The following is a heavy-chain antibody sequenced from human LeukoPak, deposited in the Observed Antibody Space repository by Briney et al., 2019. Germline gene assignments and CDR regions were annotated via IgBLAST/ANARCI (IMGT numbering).Heavy chain of an antibody. J-gene: IGHJ3*02. D-gene: IGHD3-3*01. Sequence: ASVKVSCKASGYTFTGYYMHWVRQAPGQGLEWMGWINPNSGGTNYAQKFPGRVTMTRDTSISTAYMELSRLRSDDTGVYYCARAPVGRFLEWLLSLESFDIWGQGTMVTVSS. CDR2: INPNSGGT. CDR3: ARAPVGRFLEWLLSLESFDI. V-gene: IGHV1-2*02. CDR1: GYTFTGYY.